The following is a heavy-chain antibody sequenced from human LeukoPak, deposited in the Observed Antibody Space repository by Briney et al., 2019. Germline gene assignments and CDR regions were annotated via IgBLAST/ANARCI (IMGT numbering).Heavy chain of an antibody. CDR2: IIPIFGTA. CDR1: GGTFSSYA. J-gene: IGHJ5*02. D-gene: IGHD6-13*01. CDR3: ARDLAAAGTFWFDP. Sequence: SVKVSCKASGGTFSSYAISWVRQAPRQGLEWMGGIIPIFGTANYAQKFQGRVTITADESTSTAYMELSSLRSEDTAVYYCARDLAAAGTFWFDPWGQGTLVTVSS. V-gene: IGHV1-69*13.